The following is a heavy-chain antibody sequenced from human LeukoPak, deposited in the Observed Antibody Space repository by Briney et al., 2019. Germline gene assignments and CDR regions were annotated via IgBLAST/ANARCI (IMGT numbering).Heavy chain of an antibody. CDR2: ISAYNGNT. D-gene: IGHD3-3*01. CDR1: GYTFTSYG. CDR3: ARGSGRLLSSAVEH. V-gene: IGHV1-18*01. J-gene: IGHJ1*01. Sequence: ASVKVSCKASGYTFTSYGISWVRQAPGQGLEWMGWISAYNGNTNYAQKLQGRVTMTIDTSTSTAYMELRSLRSDDTAVYYCARGSGRLLSSAVEHWGQGTLVTVSS.